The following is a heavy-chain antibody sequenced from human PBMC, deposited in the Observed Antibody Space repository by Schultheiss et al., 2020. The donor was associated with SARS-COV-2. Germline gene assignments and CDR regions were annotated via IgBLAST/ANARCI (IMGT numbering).Heavy chain of an antibody. V-gene: IGHV4-59*01. Sequence: SETLSLTCAVYGGSFSGYYWSWIRQPPGKGLEWIGYIYYSGSTNYNPSLKSRVTISVDTSKNQFSLKLSSVTAADTAVYYCARSSYDFWSGYYIASPSAGGYGLDYWGQGTRVTVPQ. CDR2: IYYSGST. D-gene: IGHD3-3*01. J-gene: IGHJ4*02. CDR3: ARSSYDFWSGYYIASPSAGGYGLDY. CDR1: GGSFSGYY.